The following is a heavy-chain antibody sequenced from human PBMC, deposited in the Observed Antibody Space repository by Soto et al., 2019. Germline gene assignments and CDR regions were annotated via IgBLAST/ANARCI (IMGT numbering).Heavy chain of an antibody. CDR1: RGSISSYY. J-gene: IGHJ5*02. Sequence: SKTLSLTCTVSRGSISSYYWCWIRQPAGKGLEWIGRIYTSGSTNYNPSLKRRVTMSVDTSKNQFSLKLSSVTAADTAVYYCARGLFELQDPWGQGTLVTVSS. V-gene: IGHV4-4*07. CDR2: IYTSGST. CDR3: ARGLFELQDP. D-gene: IGHD1-7*01.